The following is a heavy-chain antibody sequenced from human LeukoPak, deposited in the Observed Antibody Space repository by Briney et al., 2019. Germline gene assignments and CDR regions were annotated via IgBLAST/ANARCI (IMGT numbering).Heavy chain of an antibody. J-gene: IGHJ3*02. CDR3: AGGGTTETNTAFDI. D-gene: IGHD1-7*01. Sequence: EASVKVSCKASGGTFSIYAISWVRQAPGQGLEWMGGIIPIFGTANYAQKFQGRVTITADESTSTAYMELSSLRSEDTAVYYCAGGGTTETNTAFDIWGQGTMVTVSS. CDR2: IIPIFGTA. V-gene: IGHV1-69*13. CDR1: GGTFSIYA.